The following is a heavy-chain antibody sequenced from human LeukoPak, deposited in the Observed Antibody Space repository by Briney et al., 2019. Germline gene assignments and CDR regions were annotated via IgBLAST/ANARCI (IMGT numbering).Heavy chain of an antibody. D-gene: IGHD6-13*01. CDR2: ISYDGSNK. CDR3: AKGGRSSWHNDC. CDR1: GFTFGSFG. Sequence: GRSPRLSCAASGFTFGSFGMHWVRQAPGKGLEWVALISYDGSNKYYADSVKDRFTISRDNSKSTLYLQMNSLRAEDTAVYYCAKGGRSSWHNDCWGQGSLVTVSS. V-gene: IGHV3-30*18. J-gene: IGHJ4*02.